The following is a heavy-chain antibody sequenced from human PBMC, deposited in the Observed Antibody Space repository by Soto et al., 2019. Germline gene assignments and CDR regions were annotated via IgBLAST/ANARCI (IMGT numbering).Heavy chain of an antibody. CDR2: LYCDDDK. D-gene: IGHD3-10*01. Sequence: QITLKESGPTLVKHTQTLTLTCTFSGFSLSTSGAGVGWIRQPPGKALEWLALLYCDDDKRYSPFLKSRLSIPKDSSKSQVVLTMSNMDPMDTATYYFVSGRSPKWFDPWGQGILVIVSS. J-gene: IGHJ5*02. V-gene: IGHV2-5*02. CDR1: GFSLSTSGAG. CDR3: VSGRSPKWFDP.